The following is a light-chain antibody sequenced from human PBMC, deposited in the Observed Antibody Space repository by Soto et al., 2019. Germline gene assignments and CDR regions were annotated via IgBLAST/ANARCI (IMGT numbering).Light chain of an antibody. Sequence: AIQMTQSPSSLSASVGDRVTITCRASQGIRNDLGWYQQKPGKAPKLLIYATSTLQSGVPSRFSGSGSGTDFTLTIGSLQPEDFATYYCLQDYEYPLTFGGGTKVEIK. J-gene: IGKJ4*01. CDR3: LQDYEYPLT. CDR2: ATS. CDR1: QGIRND. V-gene: IGKV1-6*01.